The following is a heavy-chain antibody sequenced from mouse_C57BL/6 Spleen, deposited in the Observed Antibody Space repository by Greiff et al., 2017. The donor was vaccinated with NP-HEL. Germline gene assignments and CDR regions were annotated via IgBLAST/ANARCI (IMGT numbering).Heavy chain of an antibody. Sequence: EVHLVESGGDLVKPGGSLKLSCAASGFTFSSYGMSWVRQTPDQRLEWVATISSGGSYTYYPDSVKGRFTISRDNAKNTLYLQMSSLKSEDAAMYYCARHEDYCGSSYIDVWGTGTTVTVSS. J-gene: IGHJ1*03. D-gene: IGHD1-1*01. CDR2: ISSGGSYT. V-gene: IGHV5-6*01. CDR3: ARHEDYCGSSYIDV. CDR1: GFTFSSYG.